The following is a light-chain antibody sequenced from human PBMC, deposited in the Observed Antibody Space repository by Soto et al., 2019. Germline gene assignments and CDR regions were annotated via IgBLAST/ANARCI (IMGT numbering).Light chain of an antibody. V-gene: IGKV3-20*01. CDR3: QQYGSLTGT. CDR2: GAS. CDR1: QSVSSSY. Sequence: EIVLTQSPGTLSLSPGERATLSCRASQSVSSSYLAWYQQKPGQASRLLIYGASSRATGIPDRFSGSGSGTDFTLTISRLEPEDFAVYYCQQYGSLTGTFGQGTKVEIK. J-gene: IGKJ1*01.